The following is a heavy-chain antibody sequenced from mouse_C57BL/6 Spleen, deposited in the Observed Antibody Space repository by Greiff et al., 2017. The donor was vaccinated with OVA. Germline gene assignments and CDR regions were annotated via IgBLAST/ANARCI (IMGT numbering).Heavy chain of an antibody. CDR2: IYPGDGDT. J-gene: IGHJ2*01. CDR3: ASYCGSSYLFDY. CDR1: GYAFSSYW. D-gene: IGHD1-1*01. Sequence: QVQLQQPGAELVKPGASVKISCKASGYAFSSYWMNWVKQRPGKGLEWIGQIYPGDGDTNYNGKFKGKATLTADKSSSTAYMQLSSLTSEDSAVYFCASYCGSSYLFDYWGQGTTLTVSS. V-gene: IGHV1-80*01.